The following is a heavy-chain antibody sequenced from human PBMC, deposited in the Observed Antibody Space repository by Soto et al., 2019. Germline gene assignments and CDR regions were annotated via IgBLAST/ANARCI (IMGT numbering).Heavy chain of an antibody. D-gene: IGHD6-13*01. CDR2: IYHSGST. CDR1: GGSISSSNW. Sequence: SETLSLTCAVSGGSISSSNWWSWVRQPPGKGLEWIGEIYHSGSTNYNPSLKSRVTISVDKSKNQFSLKLSSVTAADTAVYYCARVTAAAGIGWFDPWGQGTLVTVSS. CDR3: ARVTAAAGIGWFDP. V-gene: IGHV4-4*02. J-gene: IGHJ5*02.